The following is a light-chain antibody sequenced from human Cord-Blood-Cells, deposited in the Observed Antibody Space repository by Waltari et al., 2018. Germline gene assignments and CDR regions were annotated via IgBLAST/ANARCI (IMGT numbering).Light chain of an antibody. CDR3: QSYDSSLSGWV. Sequence: QSVLPQPPSVSGAPGQRVTLSSTGSSSNIGAGYDLHWYQQLPGTAPKLLLYGNSNRPSGVPDRFSGSKSGTSASLAITGLQAEDEADYYCQSYDSSLSGWVFGGGTKLTVL. CDR2: GNS. J-gene: IGLJ3*02. CDR1: SSNIGAGYD. V-gene: IGLV1-40*01.